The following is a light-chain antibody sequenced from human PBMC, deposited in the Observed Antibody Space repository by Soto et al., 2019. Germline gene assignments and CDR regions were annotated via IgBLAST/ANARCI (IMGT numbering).Light chain of an antibody. CDR3: QQYNNWPRT. CDR1: QSVSNN. V-gene: IGKV3-15*01. CDR2: GAY. Sequence: EIVMTQSPATLSVSPGERATLSCRASQSVSNNLAWYRKKPGQAPRLHIYGAYTRATGITARFSGSGSGTEFTLNISSLQSEDFSFYYCQQYNNWPRTFGQGTKVEIK. J-gene: IGKJ1*01.